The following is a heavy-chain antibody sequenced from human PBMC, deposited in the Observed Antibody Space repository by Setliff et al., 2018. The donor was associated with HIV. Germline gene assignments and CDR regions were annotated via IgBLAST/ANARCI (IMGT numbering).Heavy chain of an antibody. Sequence: GGSLRLSCAASGFTFSSFWVHWFRQVPGKGLMWVSRVNSDGSSTNYADSVKGRFTISRDNAKNTLYLQMTSLRGEDTAMYYCAREDHSSWYLEPTYYFDYWGQGTLVTVSS. D-gene: IGHD6-13*01. J-gene: IGHJ4*02. CDR2: VNSDGSST. CDR3: AREDHSSWYLEPTYYFDY. CDR1: GFTFSSFW. V-gene: IGHV3-74*01.